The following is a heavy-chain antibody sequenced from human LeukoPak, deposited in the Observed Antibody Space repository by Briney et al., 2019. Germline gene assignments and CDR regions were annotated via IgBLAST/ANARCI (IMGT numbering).Heavy chain of an antibody. CDR1: GYTFTSYY. CDR3: ARDSSGAAAGPLWYFDL. J-gene: IGHJ2*01. CDR2: INPSGGST. Sequence: VASVKVSCKASGYTFTSYYMHWVRQAPGQGLEWMGIINPSGGSTSYAQKFQGRVTMTRDTSTSTVYMELSSLRSEDTAVYYCARDSSGAAAGPLWYFDLWDRGTLVTVSS. D-gene: IGHD6-13*01. V-gene: IGHV1-46*01.